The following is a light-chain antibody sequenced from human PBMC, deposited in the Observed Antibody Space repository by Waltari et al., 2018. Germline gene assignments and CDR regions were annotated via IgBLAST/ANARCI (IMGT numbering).Light chain of an antibody. V-gene: IGLV2-8*01. CDR2: GVT. J-gene: IGLJ1*01. CDR1: SSDVGSYNY. Sequence: QSALTQPPSASGSPGQSVTISCTGTSSDVGSYNYVSWYQQHPGEAPKLMIYGVTKRPPGVPDRFSGSKSGNTASLTGSGLQAEDEADYYCISYAGSNYYVFGTGTKVTVL. CDR3: ISYAGSNYYV.